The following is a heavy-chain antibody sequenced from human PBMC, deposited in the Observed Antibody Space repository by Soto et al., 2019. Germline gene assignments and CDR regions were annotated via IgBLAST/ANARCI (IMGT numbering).Heavy chain of an antibody. V-gene: IGHV1-69*05. CDR3: AESSTSYYYYYGMDV. CDR2: IIPIFGTA. CDR1: GGTFSSYA. J-gene: IGHJ6*02. D-gene: IGHD2-2*01. Sequence: GASVKVSCKASGGTFSSYAISWVRQAPGQGLEWMGGIIPIFGTANYAQKFQGRVTITRDTSTSTAYMELSSLRSEDTAVYYCAESSTSYYYYYGMDVWGQGTTVTVSS.